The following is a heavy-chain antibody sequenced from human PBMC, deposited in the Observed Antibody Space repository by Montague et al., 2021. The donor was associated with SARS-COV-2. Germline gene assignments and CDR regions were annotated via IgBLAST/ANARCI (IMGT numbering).Heavy chain of an antibody. CDR2: IYYSGTT. V-gene: IGHV4-59*11. J-gene: IGHJ3*02. D-gene: IGHD6-19*01. CDR1: GASISSHY. Sequence: SETLSPTRSVSGASISSHYWSWIRQSPGKGLEWIGYIYYSGTTIYNPSLESRVTISVDTSSNVFSLKLGSVTAADTAIYYCARYEAVADAFDIWGQGTVVTVS. CDR3: ARYEAVADAFDI.